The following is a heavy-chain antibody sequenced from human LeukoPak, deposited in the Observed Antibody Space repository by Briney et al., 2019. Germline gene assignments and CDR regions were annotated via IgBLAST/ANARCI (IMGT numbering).Heavy chain of an antibody. V-gene: IGHV4-4*09. D-gene: IGHD2-15*01. CDR1: GGSISSYY. CDR3: ARSRAARVVDY. Sequence: SETLSLTCTVSGGSISSYYWSWIRQPPGKGLEWIGYIYSSGSTNYNPSLKSRVTISVDTSKNQFSLKVSSVTAADTAVYYCARSRAARVVDYWGQGTLVTVSS. J-gene: IGHJ4*02. CDR2: IYSSGST.